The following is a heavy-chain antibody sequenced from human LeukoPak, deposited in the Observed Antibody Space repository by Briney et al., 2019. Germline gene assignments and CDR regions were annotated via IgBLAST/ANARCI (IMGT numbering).Heavy chain of an antibody. CDR1: GFTFSSYA. V-gene: IGHV3-23*01. Sequence: PGGSLRLSCAASGFTFSSYAMSWVRQAPGKGLEWVSIISGSGGNTYNADSVKGRFTISRDSAKNSLYLQMNSLRAEDTAVYYCARGVPYDSWSGPHYSDYWGQGTLVTVSS. J-gene: IGHJ4*02. D-gene: IGHD3-3*01. CDR3: ARGVPYDSWSGPHYSDY. CDR2: ISGSGGNT.